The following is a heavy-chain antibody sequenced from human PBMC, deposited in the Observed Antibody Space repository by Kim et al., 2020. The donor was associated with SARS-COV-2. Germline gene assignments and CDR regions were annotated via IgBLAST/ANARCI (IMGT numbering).Heavy chain of an antibody. CDR3: ARDSYYDILTGRYYYYGMDV. CDR2: IYYSGST. V-gene: IGHV4-31*03. J-gene: IGHJ6*02. D-gene: IGHD3-9*01. CDR1: GGSISSGGYY. Sequence: SETLSLTCTVSGGSISSGGYYWSWIRQHPGKGLEWIGYIYYSGSTYYNPSLKSRVTISVDTSKNQFSLKLSSVTAADTAVYYCARDSYYDILTGRYYYYGMDVWGQGTTVTVSS.